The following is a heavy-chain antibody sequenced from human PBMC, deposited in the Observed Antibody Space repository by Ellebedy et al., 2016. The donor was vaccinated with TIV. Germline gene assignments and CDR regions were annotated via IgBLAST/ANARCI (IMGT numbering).Heavy chain of an antibody. V-gene: IGHV3-9*01. CDR2: ISWNSGSI. Sequence: GGSLRLXXASSGFTFDDYAMYWVRQAPGTGLEWVSGISWNSGSINYADSAKGRFTISRDNAKNSLYLEMNSLRAEDTALYYCVKGTDLDFWSGYFGYWGQGTLVTVSS. CDR1: GFTFDDYA. CDR3: VKGTDLDFWSGYFGY. D-gene: IGHD3-3*01. J-gene: IGHJ4*02.